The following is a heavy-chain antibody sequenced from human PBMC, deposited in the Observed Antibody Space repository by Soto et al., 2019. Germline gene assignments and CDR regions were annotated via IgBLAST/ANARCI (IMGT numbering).Heavy chain of an antibody. Sequence: QVQLMESGGGVVQPGGSLRLSSATSGFTFSSYSMHWFRQAPGKGLEWVAVTSSDGGTKFYADSVKGRFTVSRDNSTNTLSLQMSSLRPEATAGYYCAIEVVFTEWYFDNWGQGILGTVSS. D-gene: IGHD2-21*01. J-gene: IGHJ4*02. CDR2: TSSDGGTK. CDR3: AIEVVFTEWYFDN. CDR1: GFTFSSYS. V-gene: IGHV3-30-3*01.